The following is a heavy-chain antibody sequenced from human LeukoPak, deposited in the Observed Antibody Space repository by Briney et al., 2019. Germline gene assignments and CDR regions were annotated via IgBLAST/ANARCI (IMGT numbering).Heavy chain of an antibody. V-gene: IGHV3-48*03. CDR1: GFTFSSYD. CDR3: ARVKYSGSYPHDY. D-gene: IGHD1-26*01. CDR2: ISSSGSTI. J-gene: IGHJ4*02. Sequence: PGGSLRLSCAGSGFTFSSYDMNWVRQAPGKGLEWVSYISSSGSTIYYADSVKGRFTISRDNAKNSLYLQMNSLRAEDTALYYCARVKYSGSYPHDYWGQGTLVTVSS.